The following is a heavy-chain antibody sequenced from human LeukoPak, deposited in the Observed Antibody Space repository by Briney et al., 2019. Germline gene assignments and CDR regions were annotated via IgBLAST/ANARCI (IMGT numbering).Heavy chain of an antibody. J-gene: IGHJ4*02. V-gene: IGHV4-59*08. D-gene: IGHD2-15*01. CDR2: IYYSGST. Sequence: SETLSLTCTVSGASISSSYYWGWTRQTPRTGLEWIGYIYYSGSTNYNPSLKSRVTISVDTSKNQFSLKLSSVTAADTAVYYCARLTFEIGSAFDYWGQGTLVTVSS. CDR3: ARLTFEIGSAFDY. CDR1: GASISSSYY.